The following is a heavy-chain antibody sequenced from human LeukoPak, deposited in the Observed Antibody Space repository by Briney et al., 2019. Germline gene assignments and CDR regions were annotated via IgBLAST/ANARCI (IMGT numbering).Heavy chain of an antibody. CDR3: AKDTVHSSGWYTVYYFDY. V-gene: IGHV3-23*01. D-gene: IGHD6-19*01. J-gene: IGHJ4*02. CDR1: GFTFSSYA. CDR2: ISGSGGST. Sequence: GGSLRLSCAASGFTFSSYAMSWVRQAPGKGLEWVSAISGSGGSTYYADSVKGRFTISRDNSKNTLYLQMNSLRAEDTAVYHCAKDTVHSSGWYTVYYFDYWGQGTLVTVSS.